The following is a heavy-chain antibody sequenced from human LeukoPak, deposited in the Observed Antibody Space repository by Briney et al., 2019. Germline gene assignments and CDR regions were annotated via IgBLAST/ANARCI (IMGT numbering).Heavy chain of an antibody. V-gene: IGHV1-69*06. CDR1: GGTFRSYA. J-gene: IGHJ6*04. D-gene: IGHD1-1*01. CDR3: ARWGTTGINYYYYGMDV. CDR2: IIPIFGTA. Sequence: SVKVSCKASGGTFRSYAISWVRQAPGQGLEWMGGIIPIFGTANYAQKFQGRVTITADKSTSTAYMELSSLRSEDTAVYYCARWGTTGINYYYYGMDVWGKGTTVTVSS.